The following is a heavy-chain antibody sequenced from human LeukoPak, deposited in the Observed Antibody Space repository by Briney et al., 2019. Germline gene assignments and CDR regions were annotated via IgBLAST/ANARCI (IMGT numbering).Heavy chain of an antibody. CDR2: ISAYNGNT. CDR3: AREIEVVPLAPRGVYYFDY. V-gene: IGHV1-18*04. D-gene: IGHD2-2*01. Sequence: ASVKVSCKASGYTFTSYGISWVRQAPGQGLEWMGWISAYNGNTNYAQKLQGRVTMTTDTSTSTAYMELRSLRSDATAGYYCAREIEVVPLAPRGVYYFDYWGQEPWSPSPQ. CDR1: GYTFTSYG. J-gene: IGHJ4*01.